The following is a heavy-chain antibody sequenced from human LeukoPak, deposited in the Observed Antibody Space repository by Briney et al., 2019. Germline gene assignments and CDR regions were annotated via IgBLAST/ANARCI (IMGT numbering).Heavy chain of an antibody. CDR3: AKSLDY. V-gene: IGHV3-7*01. J-gene: IGHJ4*02. CDR1: GFTFSTSW. CDR2: IKQDGSET. Sequence: GGSLRLSCAASGFTFSTSWMDWVRQAPGKGLEWVANIKQDGSETYYVDSAKGRFTISKDNAKNSLYLQMDSLRVDDTAIYYCAKSLDYWGQGTLVTVSS.